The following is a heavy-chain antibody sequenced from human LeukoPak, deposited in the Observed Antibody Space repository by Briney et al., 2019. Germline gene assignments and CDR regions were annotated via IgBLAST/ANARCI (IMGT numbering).Heavy chain of an antibody. V-gene: IGHV3-21*01. Sequence: GGSLRLSCAASGFTFSSYSMTWVRQAPGKRLEWVSSISSSSSYIYYADSVKGRFTISRDNAKNSLYLQMNSLRAEDTAVYYCARSSYTAMVPGGGDYWGQGTLVTVSS. CDR3: ARSSYTAMVPGGGDY. J-gene: IGHJ4*02. D-gene: IGHD5-18*01. CDR1: GFTFSSYS. CDR2: ISSSSSYI.